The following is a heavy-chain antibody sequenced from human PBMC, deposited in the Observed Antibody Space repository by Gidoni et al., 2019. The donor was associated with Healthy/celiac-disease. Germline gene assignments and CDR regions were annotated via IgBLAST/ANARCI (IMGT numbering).Heavy chain of an antibody. CDR1: GFTFSSYS. V-gene: IGHV3-21*01. CDR2: ISSSSSYI. D-gene: IGHD1-26*01. J-gene: IGHJ6*02. Sequence: EVQLVESGGGLVKPGGSLRLSCAASGFTFSSYSMNWVRQAPGKGLEWVSSISSSSSYIYYADSVKGRFTISRDNAKNSLYLQMNSLRAEDTAVYYCARDGKDSGSYPDPYGMDVWGQGTTVTVSS. CDR3: ARDGKDSGSYPDPYGMDV.